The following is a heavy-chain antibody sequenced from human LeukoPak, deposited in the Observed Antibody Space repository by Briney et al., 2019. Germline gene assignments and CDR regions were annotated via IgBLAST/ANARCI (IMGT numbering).Heavy chain of an antibody. V-gene: IGHV1-46*01. CDR3: AKDTHYYDSSGHDY. D-gene: IGHD3-22*01. Sequence: EASVKVSCKASGYTFTSYYMHWVRQAPGQGLEWMGIINPSGGSTSYAQKFQGRVTMTRGMSTSTVYMELSSLRSDDTAVYYCAKDTHYYDSSGHDYWGQGTLVTVSS. CDR1: GYTFTSYY. CDR2: INPSGGST. J-gene: IGHJ4*02.